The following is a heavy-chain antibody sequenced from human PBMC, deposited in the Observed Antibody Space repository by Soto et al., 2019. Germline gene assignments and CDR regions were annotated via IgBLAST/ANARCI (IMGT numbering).Heavy chain of an antibody. D-gene: IGHD3-9*01. CDR2: ISYSGST. J-gene: IGHJ4*02. CDR3: SRDDSDWFFN. V-gene: IGHV4-39*07. Sequence: PSETLSLSCTVSGDSIRSSNYYWGWIRQPPGKGLEWIGSISYSGSTFYNQSLKSRVTISVDSSKNQFSLKLTSVTAADTAVYYCSRDDSDWFFNWGRGTLVTVSS. CDR1: GDSIRSSNYY.